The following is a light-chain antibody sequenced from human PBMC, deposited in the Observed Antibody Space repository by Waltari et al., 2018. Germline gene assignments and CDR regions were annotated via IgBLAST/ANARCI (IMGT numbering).Light chain of an antibody. CDR1: SSTIGRHH. Sequence: QSVFTQAPSASGTPAQRGTISCSCSSSTIGRHHVNWYQQLPGTAPKLLINNNSQRPSGVPDLFSGSKSGTSASLAISGLLSDDEAEYYCAAWDDSLSGYVFGTGTNVSVL. V-gene: IGLV1-44*01. CDR2: NNS. CDR3: AAWDDSLSGYV. J-gene: IGLJ1*01.